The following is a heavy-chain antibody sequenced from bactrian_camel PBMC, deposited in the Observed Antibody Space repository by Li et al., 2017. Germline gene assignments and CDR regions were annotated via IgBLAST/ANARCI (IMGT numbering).Heavy chain of an antibody. V-gene: IGHV3S40*01. J-gene: IGHJ4*01. Sequence: GGASVQAGGSLRLSCSGSGFTFSTYGKSWVRQAPGKGLEWVSGNNSGGDSTFYADSEQGRFTISKDILKPTLYLQMDSLKPEDTAMYYCASRQSRPGYCVSDFAYWGQGTQVTVS. CDR2: NNSGGDST. CDR3: ASRQSRPGYCVSDFAY. CDR1: GFTFSTYG. D-gene: IGHD2*01.